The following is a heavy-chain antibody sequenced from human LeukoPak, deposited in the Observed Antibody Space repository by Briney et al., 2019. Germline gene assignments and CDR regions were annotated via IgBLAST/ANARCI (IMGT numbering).Heavy chain of an antibody. CDR1: GGSISSYY. CDR3: ARGDYGDQYYYYYMDV. V-gene: IGHV4-59*01. J-gene: IGHJ6*03. D-gene: IGHD4-17*01. Sequence: PSETLSLTYTVSGGSISSYYWSWIRQPPGKGLEWIGYIYYSGSTNYNPSLKSRVTISVDTSKNQFSLKLSSVTAADTAVYYCARGDYGDQYYYYYMDVWGKGTTVTISS. CDR2: IYYSGST.